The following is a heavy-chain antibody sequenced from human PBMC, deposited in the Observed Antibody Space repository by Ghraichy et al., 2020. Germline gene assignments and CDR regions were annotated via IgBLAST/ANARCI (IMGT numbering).Heavy chain of an antibody. V-gene: IGHV3-7*01. D-gene: IGHD1-26*01. CDR2: IKQDGSEK. J-gene: IGHJ4*02. CDR3: ARDWSICDGWELPLFDY. Sequence: GGSLRLSCAASGFTFSSYWMSWVRQAPGKGLEWVANIKQDGSEKYYVDSVKGRFTISRDNAKNSLYLQMNSLRAEDTAVYYCARDWSICDGWELPLFDYWCQGSLVTVSS. CDR1: GFTFSSYW.